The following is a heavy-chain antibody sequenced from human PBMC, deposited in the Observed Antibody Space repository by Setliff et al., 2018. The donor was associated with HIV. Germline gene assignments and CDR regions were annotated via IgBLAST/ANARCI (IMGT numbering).Heavy chain of an antibody. CDR2: SYTSGST. CDR3: ARTPEDYDQYFFDR. J-gene: IGHJ4*02. D-gene: IGHD3-22*01. Sequence: SETLSLTCTVSDDPINSFYWSWSRQPPGKGLEWIGYSYTSGSTNYNPSLEGRVTISVDTSKNQFSLKLSSVTAADTAVYYCARTPEDYDQYFFDRWGQGTLVTVSS. CDR1: DDPINSFY. V-gene: IGHV4-4*09.